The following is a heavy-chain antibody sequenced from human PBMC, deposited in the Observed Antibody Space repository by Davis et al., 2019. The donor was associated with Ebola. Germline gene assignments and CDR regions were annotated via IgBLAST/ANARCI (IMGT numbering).Heavy chain of an antibody. CDR3: ARDQRVEERHDFWSGYIYGMDV. Sequence: ASVKVSCKASGGTFSSYAISWVRQAPGQGLEWMGWISAYNGNTNYAQKLQGRVTMTTDTSTSTAYMELRSLRSDDTAVYYCARDQRVEERHDFWSGYIYGMDVWGQGTTVTVSS. V-gene: IGHV1-18*01. J-gene: IGHJ6*02. CDR1: GGTFSSYA. CDR2: ISAYNGNT. D-gene: IGHD3-3*01.